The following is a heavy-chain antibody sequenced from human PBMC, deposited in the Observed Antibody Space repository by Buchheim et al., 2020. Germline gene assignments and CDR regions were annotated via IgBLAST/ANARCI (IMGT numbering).Heavy chain of an antibody. CDR1: GFTFRSNA. D-gene: IGHD3-10*01. J-gene: IGHJ4*02. CDR3: AKTYYYGSGSYYQRQYYFDY. Sequence: QVQLVESGGGVVQPGRSLRLSCVASGFTFRSNAMHWVRPAPGKGLEWVALISYDGSNVYYADSVKGRFTISRDNSKNTLYLQMNSSRAEDTAVYYCAKTYYYGSGSYYQRQYYFDYWGQGTL. CDR2: ISYDGSNV. V-gene: IGHV3-30*18.